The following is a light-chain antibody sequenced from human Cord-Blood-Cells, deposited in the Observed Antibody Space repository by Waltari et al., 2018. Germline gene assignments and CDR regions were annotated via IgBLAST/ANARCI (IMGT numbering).Light chain of an antibody. CDR2: EVS. CDR3: SSYAGSNKV. CDR1: RRDVGGYNY. Sequence: QSALTQPPSASGSPGQSVTISSTGTRRDVGGYNYVSWYQQHPGKAPKLMIYEVSKRPSGVPDRFSGSKSGNTASLTVAGLQAEDEADYYCSSYAGSNKVFGGGTKQTVL. V-gene: IGLV2-8*01. J-gene: IGLJ3*02.